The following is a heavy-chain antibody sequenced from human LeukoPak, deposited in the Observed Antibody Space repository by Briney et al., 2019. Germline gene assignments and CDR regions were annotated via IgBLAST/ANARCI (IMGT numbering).Heavy chain of an antibody. CDR2: IHASGNT. Sequence: SQALSLTCTVSGGSISSYYWTWIRQPAGKGLEYLGRIHASGNTYYNPSLNSRVAISIDTSKNQFSLKVSSVAAADTAVYYCARDLGYGYYFYYYLDVWGKGTTVTVSS. CDR3: ARDLGYGYYFYYYLDV. V-gene: IGHV4-61*02. CDR1: GGSISSYY. J-gene: IGHJ6*03. D-gene: IGHD5-18*01.